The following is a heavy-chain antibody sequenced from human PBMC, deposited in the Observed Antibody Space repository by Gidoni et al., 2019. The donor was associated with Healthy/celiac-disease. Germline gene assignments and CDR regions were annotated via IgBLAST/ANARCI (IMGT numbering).Heavy chain of an antibody. CDR3: GYYDSSGYYHEADY. CDR2: IRSKAYGGTT. CDR1: GFTFGDYA. V-gene: IGHV3-49*04. J-gene: IGHJ4*02. Sequence: EVQLVESGGGLVQPGRSLRLSCTASGFTFGDYAMSWVRQAPGKGLEWVGFIRSKAYGGTTEYAASVKGRFTISRDDSKSIAYLQMNSLKTEDTAVYYCGYYDSSGYYHEADYWGQGTLVTVSS. D-gene: IGHD3-22*01.